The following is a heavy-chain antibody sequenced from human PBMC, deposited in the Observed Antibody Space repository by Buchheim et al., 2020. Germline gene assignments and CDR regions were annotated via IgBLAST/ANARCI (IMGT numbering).Heavy chain of an antibody. J-gene: IGHJ6*02. CDR3: ARATGSSYFNAMDV. CDR2: IYSNGNT. Sequence: QVQLQESGPGLVKPSQTLSLTCTVSGDSISTSSSYWSWIRQPAGQGLERIGRIYSNGNTNYNPSLKSRVTISLDTSKNQFSLKLSSVTAADTAIYYCARATGSSYFNAMDVWGQGTT. V-gene: IGHV4-61*02. D-gene: IGHD4-17*01. CDR1: GDSISTSSSY.